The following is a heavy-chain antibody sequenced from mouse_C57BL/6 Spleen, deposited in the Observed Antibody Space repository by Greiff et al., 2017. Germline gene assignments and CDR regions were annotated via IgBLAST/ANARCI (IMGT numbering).Heavy chain of an antibody. Sequence: VQLKQSGAELVRPGDSVKLSCTASGFNIKDYYMNWVKQRPEQCLEWIGKIDPEDGDTEYAPKFQGKATMTADTSSNTAYMQLSSLTSEDSAVYYCARGRDGNYVNYWYFDVWGTGTTVTVSS. CDR3: ARGRDGNYVNYWYFDV. J-gene: IGHJ1*03. CDR2: IDPEDGDT. D-gene: IGHD2-1*01. CDR1: GFNIKDYY. V-gene: IGHV14-1*01.